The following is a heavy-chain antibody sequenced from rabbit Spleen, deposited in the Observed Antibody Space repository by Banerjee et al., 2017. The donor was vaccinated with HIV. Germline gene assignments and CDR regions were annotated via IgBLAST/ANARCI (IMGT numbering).Heavy chain of an antibody. CDR2: IAGSSSGFT. V-gene: IGHV1S40*01. CDR3: ARSGHVGGDYIWDL. D-gene: IGHD1-1*01. Sequence: QSLEESGGDLVQPEGSLTLTCTGSGFSLSSYHMIWVRQAPGKGLEWIACIAGSSSGFTYSATWAKGRFTCSKTSSTTVTLQMTSLTVADTATYFCARSGHVGGDYIWDLWGPGTLVTVS. CDR1: GFSLSSYH. J-gene: IGHJ4*01.